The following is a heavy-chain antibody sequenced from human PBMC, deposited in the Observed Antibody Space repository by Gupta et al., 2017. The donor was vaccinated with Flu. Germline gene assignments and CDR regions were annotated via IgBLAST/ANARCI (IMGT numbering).Heavy chain of an antibody. Sequence: QLQLQASGQGMVKPSETLSLPCSVSGGSLSTSLYYWGCNRQIPGQGLEWIGSISHSGDTFYNPSLKGRATMALDTSKKQFSLNVNSVTVADTAVYYCAGRRDGYNLGVDYWGQGSLVTDSS. V-gene: IGHV4-39*01. CDR1: GGSLSTSLYY. J-gene: IGHJ4*02. CDR3: AGRRDGYNLGVDY. D-gene: IGHD5-24*01. CDR2: ISHSGDT.